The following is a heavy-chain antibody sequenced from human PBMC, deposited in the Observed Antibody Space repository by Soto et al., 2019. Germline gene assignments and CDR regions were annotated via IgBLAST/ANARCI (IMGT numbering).Heavy chain of an antibody. D-gene: IGHD3-10*01. V-gene: IGHV4-4*02. J-gene: IGHJ4*02. CDR3: ARDQGSGSYTLDY. CDR1: SGSISSSNW. Sequence: QVQLQESGPGLVKLSGTLSLTCAVSSGSISSSNWWSWVRQPPGKGLEWIGEIYHSGRTTYNPSLESRVTMSVDKSRNQFSLKLSSVTAADTAVYYCARDQGSGSYTLDYWGQGTLVTVSS. CDR2: IYHSGRT.